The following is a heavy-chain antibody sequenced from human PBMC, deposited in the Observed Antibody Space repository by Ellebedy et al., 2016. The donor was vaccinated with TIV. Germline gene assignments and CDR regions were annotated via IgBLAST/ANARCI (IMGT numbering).Heavy chain of an antibody. V-gene: IGHV3-15*01. CDR1: GFTFRNAW. Sequence: GESLKISCPASGFTFRNAWMSWVRQAPGKGLEWVGRIKSKTEGGTTDYAAHVKGRFSISRDDSKNTLSLEMNSLKTVDTAVYYCTTGATVGDYYGYWGQGTLVTVSS. CDR3: TTGATVGDYYGY. J-gene: IGHJ4*02. CDR2: IKSKTEGGTT. D-gene: IGHD3-16*01.